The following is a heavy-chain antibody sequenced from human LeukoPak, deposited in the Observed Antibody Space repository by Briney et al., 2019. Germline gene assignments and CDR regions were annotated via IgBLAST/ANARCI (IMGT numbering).Heavy chain of an antibody. CDR2: MNPNSGNT. D-gene: IGHD6-6*01. V-gene: IGHV1-8*01. Sequence: GASVKVSCKASGYTFTSYDINWVRQATGQGLEWMGWMNPNSGNTGYAQKFQGRVTMTRNTSISTAYMELSSLRSEDTAVYYCARLRRTIAARRGFFEYWGQGTLVTVSS. CDR3: ARLRRTIAARRGFFEY. CDR1: GYTFTSYD. J-gene: IGHJ4*02.